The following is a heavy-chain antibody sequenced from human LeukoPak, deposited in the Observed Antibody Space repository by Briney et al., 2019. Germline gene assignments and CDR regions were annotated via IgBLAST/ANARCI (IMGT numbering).Heavy chain of an antibody. V-gene: IGHV3-48*04. CDR3: AKSGGARVQYFDY. Sequence: GGSLRLSCAASGFTFSSYSMNWVRQAPGKGLEWVSYISSSSSTIYYADSVKGRFTISRDNAKNSLYLQMNSLRAEDTAVYYCAKSGGARVQYFDYWGQGTLVTVSS. D-gene: IGHD4-23*01. CDR2: ISSSSSTI. J-gene: IGHJ4*02. CDR1: GFTFSSYS.